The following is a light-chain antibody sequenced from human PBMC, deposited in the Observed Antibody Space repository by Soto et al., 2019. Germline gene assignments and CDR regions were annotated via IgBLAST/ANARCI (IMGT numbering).Light chain of an antibody. Sequence: AIRMTQSPSAFSASTGDRVTITCRASQGISSYLAWYQQKPGKAPKLLIYAASTLQSGVPSRFSGSGSGTDFTLTISCLQSEDCATYYGQQYYSYPQTFGQGTKLEIK. CDR1: QGISSY. V-gene: IGKV1-8*01. J-gene: IGKJ2*01. CDR2: AAS. CDR3: QQYYSYPQT.